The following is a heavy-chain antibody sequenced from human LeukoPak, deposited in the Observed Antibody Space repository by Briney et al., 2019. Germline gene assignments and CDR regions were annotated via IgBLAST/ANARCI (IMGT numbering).Heavy chain of an antibody. CDR1: GFSFNTYA. D-gene: IGHD2-2*02. CDR2: ISNTGGST. J-gene: IGHJ4*02. V-gene: IGHV3-23*01. CDR3: ARDILRGNFDY. Sequence: GGSLRLSCAASGFSFNTYAMSWVRQAPGKGLEWVSAISNTGGSTYYADSVKGRFTISRDNSKNTLYLQMNSLRAEDTAVYYCARDILRGNFDYWGQGTLVTVSS.